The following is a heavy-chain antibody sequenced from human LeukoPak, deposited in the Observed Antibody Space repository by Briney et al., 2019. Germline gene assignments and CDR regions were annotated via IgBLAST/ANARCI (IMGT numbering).Heavy chain of an antibody. V-gene: IGHV3-30*18. J-gene: IGHJ4*02. Sequence: GGSLRLSCAASGFTFSSYGMQWVRQAPGKGLEWVVVISYDGSNKYYADSVKGRFTISRDNTKNTLYPQMNSLRAEDTAVYYCAKEGVNYCSSTSCSRGGYFDYWGQGTLVTVSS. CDR2: ISYDGSNK. D-gene: IGHD2-2*01. CDR3: AKEGVNYCSSTSCSRGGYFDY. CDR1: GFTFSSYG.